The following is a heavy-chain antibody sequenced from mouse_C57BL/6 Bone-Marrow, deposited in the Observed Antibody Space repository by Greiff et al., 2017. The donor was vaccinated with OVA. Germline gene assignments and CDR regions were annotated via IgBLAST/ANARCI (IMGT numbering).Heavy chain of an antibody. CDR3: ARDDYIWYFDV. D-gene: IGHD2-12*01. Sequence: QVQLKESGAELVKPGASVKMSCKASGYTFTSYWITWVKQRPGQGLEWIGDIYPGSGSTNYNEKFKSKATLTVDTSSSTAYMQLSSLTSEDSAVYYCARDDYIWYFDVWGTGTTVTVSS. J-gene: IGHJ1*03. CDR2: IYPGSGST. CDR1: GYTFTSYW. V-gene: IGHV1-55*01.